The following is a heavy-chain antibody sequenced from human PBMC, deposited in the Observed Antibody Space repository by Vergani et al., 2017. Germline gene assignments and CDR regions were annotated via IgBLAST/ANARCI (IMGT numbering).Heavy chain of an antibody. CDR2: VDPEDGET. D-gene: IGHD2-2*01. J-gene: IGHJ5*02. CDR1: GYTFTDYY. V-gene: IGHV1-69-2*01. CDR3: ARGTLGFVVVPAAMDWFDP. Sequence: EVQLVQSGAEVKKPGATVKISCKVSGYTFTDYYIHWVQQAPGKGLEWMGLVDPEDGETIYAEKFQGRVTITADTSTDTAYMELSSLRSEDTAVYYCARGTLGFVVVPAAMDWFDPWGQGTLVTVSS.